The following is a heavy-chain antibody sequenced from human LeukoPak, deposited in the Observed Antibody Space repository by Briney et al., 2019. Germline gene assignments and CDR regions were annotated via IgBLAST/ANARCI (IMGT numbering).Heavy chain of an antibody. CDR1: GYTFTSYG. CDR2: ISAYNGNT. Sequence: GASVKVSCKASGYTFTSYGISWVRQAPGHGLEWMGWISAYNGNTNYAQKLQGRVTMTTDTSTSTAYMELRSLRSDDTAVYYCARDGLTSVEMATITFFDYWGQGTLVTVSS. V-gene: IGHV1-18*01. CDR3: ARDGLTSVEMATITFFDY. J-gene: IGHJ4*02. D-gene: IGHD5-24*01.